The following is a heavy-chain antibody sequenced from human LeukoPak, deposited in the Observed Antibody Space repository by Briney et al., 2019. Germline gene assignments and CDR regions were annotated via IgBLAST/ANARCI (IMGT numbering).Heavy chain of an antibody. CDR1: GGSISSSSYY. D-gene: IGHD5-12*01. J-gene: IGHJ4*02. V-gene: IGHV4-39*01. CDR2: IYYSGRT. Sequence: PSETLSLTCTVSGGSISSSSYYWGWIRQPPGKGLEWIGSIYYSGRTYSNPSLKSRVTISVDTSKNQFSLKLSSVTAADTAVYYCARHHSGYFPVFDYWGQGTLVTVSS. CDR3: ARHHSGYFPVFDY.